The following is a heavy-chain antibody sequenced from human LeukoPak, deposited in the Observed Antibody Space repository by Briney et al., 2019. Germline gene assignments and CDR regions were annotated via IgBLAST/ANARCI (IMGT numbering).Heavy chain of an antibody. J-gene: IGHJ4*02. V-gene: IGHV4-61*02. CDR1: GDSISSGDYY. CDR2: ISSSGST. D-gene: IGHD4-17*01. CDR3: ARVYIYGRSYFDY. Sequence: SETLSLTCTVSGDSISSGDYYWSWIRQPAGKGLEWIGRISSSGSTNYNPSLKSRVTISVDTSKNQFSLNLSSVTVADTAIYYCARVYIYGRSYFDYWGQGTLVTVSS.